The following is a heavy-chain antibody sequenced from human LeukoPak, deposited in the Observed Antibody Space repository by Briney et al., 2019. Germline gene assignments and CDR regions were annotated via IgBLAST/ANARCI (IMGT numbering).Heavy chain of an antibody. CDR1: GLTVSSNY. Sequence: PGGSLRLSCAASGLTVSSNYMSWVRQAPGKGLEWVSIIYSGGSTYYAESVKGRFTISRDNSKDTLYLQMNSLRVEDTAVYYCARDRGGSKRAYDYWGQGTLVTVSS. CDR2: IYSGGST. D-gene: IGHD2-2*01. CDR3: ARDRGGSKRAYDY. J-gene: IGHJ4*02. V-gene: IGHV3-66*01.